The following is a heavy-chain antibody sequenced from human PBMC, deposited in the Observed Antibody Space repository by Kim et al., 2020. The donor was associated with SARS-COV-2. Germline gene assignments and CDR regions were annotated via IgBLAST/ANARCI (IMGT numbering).Heavy chain of an antibody. D-gene: IGHD6-19*01. V-gene: IGHV1-18*01. Sequence: ASVKVSCKASGYTFTSYGISWVRQAPGQGLEWMGWISAYNGNTNYAQKLQGRVTMTTDTSTSTAYMELRSLRSDDTAVYYCASGLAVAGTLVYMDVWGKGTTVTVSS. CDR2: ISAYNGNT. CDR1: GYTFTSYG. CDR3: ASGLAVAGTLVYMDV. J-gene: IGHJ6*03.